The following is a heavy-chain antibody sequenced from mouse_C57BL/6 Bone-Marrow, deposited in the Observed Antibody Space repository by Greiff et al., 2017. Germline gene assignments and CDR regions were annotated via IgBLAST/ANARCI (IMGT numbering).Heavy chain of an antibody. V-gene: IGHV2-5*01. CDR3: AKSYYSNFSYAMDY. Sequence: VQLVESGPGLVQPSQSLSITCTVSGFSLTSYGVHWVRQSPGKGLEWLGVIWRGGSTDYNAAFMSRLSITKDNSKSQVFFKMNSLQADDTAIYYCAKSYYSNFSYAMDYWGQGTSVTVSS. J-gene: IGHJ4*01. D-gene: IGHD2-5*01. CDR2: IWRGGST. CDR1: GFSLTSYG.